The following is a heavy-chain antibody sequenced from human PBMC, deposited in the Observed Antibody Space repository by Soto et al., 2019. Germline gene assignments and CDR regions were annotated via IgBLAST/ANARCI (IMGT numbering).Heavy chain of an antibody. D-gene: IGHD2-15*01. J-gene: IGHJ5*02. CDR1: GGTFSSYA. CDR2: IIPIFATA. V-gene: IGHV1-69*01. CDR3: ASDSIAGCSGGSCYPPTWLVP. Sequence: QVQLVQSGAEVKKPGSSVKVSCKASGGTFSSYAISWVRQAPGQGLEWMGGIIPIFATANYAQKFQGGVTITADESTVTAHMKMSSLRSEDTAVYYCASDSIAGCSGGSCYPPTWLVPWGQSTLVAASS.